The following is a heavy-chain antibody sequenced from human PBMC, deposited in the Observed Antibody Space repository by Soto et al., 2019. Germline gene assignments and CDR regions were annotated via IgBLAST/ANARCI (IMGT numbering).Heavy chain of an antibody. CDR3: AAASGGSRYYYYYGMDV. CDR2: IVVGSGNT. D-gene: IGHD2-15*01. CDR1: GFTFTSSA. V-gene: IGHV1-58*02. Sequence: QMQLVQSGPEVKKPGTSVKVSYKASGFTFTSSAMQWVRQARGQRLEWIGWIVVGSGNTNYAQKFQERVTITRDMSTSTAYMELSSLRSEDTAVYYCAAASGGSRYYYYYGMDVWGQGTTVTVSS. J-gene: IGHJ6*02.